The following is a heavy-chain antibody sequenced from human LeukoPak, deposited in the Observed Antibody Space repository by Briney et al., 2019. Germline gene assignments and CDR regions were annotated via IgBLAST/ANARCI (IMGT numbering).Heavy chain of an antibody. J-gene: IGHJ4*02. CDR2: ISAYNGNT. CDR3: AREGFDY. Sequence: ASVKVSCKASGYTFTSFGFSWVRQAPGQGLEWMGWISAYNGNTNSAQKFQGRVTITIDTSISTAYMELSTLRSEDTAVYYCAREGFDYWGQGTLVTVSS. CDR1: GYTFTSFG. V-gene: IGHV1-18*01.